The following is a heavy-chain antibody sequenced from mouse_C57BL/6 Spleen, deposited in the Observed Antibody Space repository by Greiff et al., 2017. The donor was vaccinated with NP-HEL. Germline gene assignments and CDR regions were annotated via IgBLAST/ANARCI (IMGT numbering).Heavy chain of an antibody. V-gene: IGHV1-26*01. J-gene: IGHJ2*01. CDR1: GYTFTDYY. CDR2: INPNNGGT. Sequence: EVQLQQSGPELVKPGASVKISCKASGYTFTDYYMNWVKQSHGKSLEWIGDINPNNGGTSYNQKFKGKATLTVDKSSSTAYMELRSLTSEASAVYYCARREGFDYWGQGTTLTVSS. CDR3: ARREGFDY.